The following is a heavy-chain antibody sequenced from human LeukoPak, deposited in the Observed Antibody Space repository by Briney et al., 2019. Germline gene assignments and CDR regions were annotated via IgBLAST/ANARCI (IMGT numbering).Heavy chain of an antibody. V-gene: IGHV4-59*01. D-gene: IGHD3-9*01. CDR1: GGSISSYY. CDR2: IYYSGST. CDR3: ARYSYDILTGYPKGWFDP. Sequence: PSETLSLTCTVSGGSISSYYWSWIRQPPGKGLEWIGYIYYSGSTYYNPSLKSRVTISVDTSKNQFSLKLSSVTAADTAVYYCARYSYDILTGYPKGWFDPWGQGTLVTVSS. J-gene: IGHJ5*02.